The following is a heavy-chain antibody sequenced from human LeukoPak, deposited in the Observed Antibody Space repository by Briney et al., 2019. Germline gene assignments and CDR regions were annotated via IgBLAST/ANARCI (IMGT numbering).Heavy chain of an antibody. D-gene: IGHD6-6*01. CDR1: GFTVSSNY. CDR2: IYSDGTT. CDR3: ARWSGSVTARNYYYYMDV. V-gene: IGHV3-53*01. Sequence: GGSLRLSCIPSGFTVSSNYMSWVRQAPGKGLEWVSVIYSDGTTYYADSVKGRFTISRDNSKNTLYLQMNSLRAEDTAVYYCARWSGSVTARNYYYYMDVWGEGTTVTVSS. J-gene: IGHJ6*03.